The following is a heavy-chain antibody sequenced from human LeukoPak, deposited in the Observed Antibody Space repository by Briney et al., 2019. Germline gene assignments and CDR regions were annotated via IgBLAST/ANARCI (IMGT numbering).Heavy chain of an antibody. V-gene: IGHV4-59*01. CDR3: ARDIWAENWFDP. Sequence: PSENLSLTCTVSGGTISSYYWSWIRQPPGNGLEWIGYIDYSGSTKYNPSLKSRVTISIDTSKNQFSLKLRSVIAADTAVYYCARDIWAENWFDPWGQGTLVTVSS. CDR1: GGTISSYY. CDR2: IDYSGST. J-gene: IGHJ5*02. D-gene: IGHD2-21*01.